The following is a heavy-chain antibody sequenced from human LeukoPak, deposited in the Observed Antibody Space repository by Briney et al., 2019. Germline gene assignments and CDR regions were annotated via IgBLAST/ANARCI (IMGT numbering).Heavy chain of an antibody. V-gene: IGHV1-69*05. CDR1: GGTFSSYA. D-gene: IGHD3-22*01. CDR3: AKSLRDSSGYWDPTYYYYYMDV. Sequence: SVKVSCKASGGTFSSYAISWVRQAPGQGLEWMGGIIPIFGTANYAQKLQGRVTITTDESTSTAYMELSSLRPEDTAVYYCAKSLRDSSGYWDPTYYYYYMDVWGKGTTVTVSS. CDR2: IIPIFGTA. J-gene: IGHJ6*03.